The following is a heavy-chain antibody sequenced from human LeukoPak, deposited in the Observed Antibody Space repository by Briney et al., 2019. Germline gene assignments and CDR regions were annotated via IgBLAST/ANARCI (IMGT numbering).Heavy chain of an antibody. Sequence: TGGSLRLSCAASGFTFSSYWLSWVRQAPGKGLEWVANIKQDGSEKYYVDSVKGRFTISRDNAKNSLYLQMNSLRVEDTAVYYCAKTISDGYIGWGQGTLVTVSS. CDR2: IKQDGSEK. J-gene: IGHJ4*02. CDR1: GFTFSSYW. CDR3: AKTISDGYIG. V-gene: IGHV3-7*01. D-gene: IGHD2-21*02.